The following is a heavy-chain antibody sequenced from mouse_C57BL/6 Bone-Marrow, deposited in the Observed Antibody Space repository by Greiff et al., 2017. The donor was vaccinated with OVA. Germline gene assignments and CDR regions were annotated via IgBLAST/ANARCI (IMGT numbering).Heavy chain of an antibody. CDR1: GYTFTTYP. V-gene: IGHV1-47*01. CDR3: ERGGGDDYFDY. CDR2: FHPYNDDT. D-gene: IGHD3-3*01. J-gene: IGHJ2*01. Sequence: QVQLKESGAELVKPGASVKMSCKASGYTFTTYPIEWMKQNHGKSLEWIGNFHPYNDDTKYNEKFKGKATLTVEKSSSTVYLGLSRLKSDDSAVYYCERGGGDDYFDYWGQGTTLTVSS.